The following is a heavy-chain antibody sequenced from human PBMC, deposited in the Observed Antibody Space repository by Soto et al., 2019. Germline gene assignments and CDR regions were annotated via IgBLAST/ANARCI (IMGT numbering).Heavy chain of an antibody. J-gene: IGHJ2*01. D-gene: IGHD6-13*01. CDR2: IYYSGST. Sequence: QLQLQESGPGLVKPSETLSLTCTVSGGSISSSSYYWGWIRQPPGKGLEWVGSIYYSGSTYYNPSLKSRVTISVDTSKNQFSLKLSSVTAADTAVYYCASQDPDNEIAAAGTQPLPDWYFDLWGRGTLVTVSS. CDR3: ASQDPDNEIAAAGTQPLPDWYFDL. CDR1: GGSISSSSYY. V-gene: IGHV4-39*01.